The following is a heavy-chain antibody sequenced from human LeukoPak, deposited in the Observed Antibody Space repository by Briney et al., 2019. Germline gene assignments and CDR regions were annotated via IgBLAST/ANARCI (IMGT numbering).Heavy chain of an antibody. CDR3: ARDSSGWYTFDP. J-gene: IGHJ5*02. V-gene: IGHV1-2*02. D-gene: IGHD6-19*01. CDR1: GYTFTSYY. Sequence: AASVKVSCKASGYTFTSYYIHWVRQAPGQGLEWMGWINPNSGGTNYAQKFQGRVTMTRDTSISTAYMELSRLRSDDTAVYYCARDSSGWYTFDPWGQGTLVTVSS. CDR2: INPNSGGT.